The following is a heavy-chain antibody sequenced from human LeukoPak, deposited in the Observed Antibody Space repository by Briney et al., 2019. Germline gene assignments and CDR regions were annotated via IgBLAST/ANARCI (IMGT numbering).Heavy chain of an antibody. CDR3: ARDIQGSGYYDHFDY. CDR2: INPNSGGT. D-gene: IGHD3-22*01. J-gene: IGHJ4*02. V-gene: IGHV1-2*02. CDR1: GYTFTGYY. Sequence: GASVKVPCKASGYTFTGYYMHWVRQAPGQGLEWMGWINPNSGGTNYAQKFQGRVTMTRDTSISTAYMELSRLRSDDTAVYYCARDIQGSGYYDHFDYWGQGTLVTVSS.